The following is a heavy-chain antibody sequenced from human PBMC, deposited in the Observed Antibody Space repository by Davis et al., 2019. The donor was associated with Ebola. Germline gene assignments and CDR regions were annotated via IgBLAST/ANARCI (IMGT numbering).Heavy chain of an antibody. CDR3: ARGGVITPNWFDP. J-gene: IGHJ5*02. CDR2: IYHSGIT. Sequence: MPSETLSLTCAVSGGSISSGGYSWSWIRQPPGKGLEWIGYIYHSGITYYNPSLKSRVTLSVDRSKSQFSLTLSSVTAADTAVYYCARGGVITPNWFDPWGQGTLVIVSS. V-gene: IGHV4-30-2*01. CDR1: GGSISSGGYS. D-gene: IGHD3-10*01.